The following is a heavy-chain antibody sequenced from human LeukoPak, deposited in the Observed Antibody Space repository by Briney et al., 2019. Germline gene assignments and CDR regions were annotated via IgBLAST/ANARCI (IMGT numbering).Heavy chain of an antibody. V-gene: IGHV3-23*01. CDR3: AKELMGFDY. J-gene: IGHJ4*02. CDR1: GLTFSSYA. Sequence: GGSLRLSCAASGLTFSSYAMSWVRQAPGKGLEWVSAVSGTGLTTYYADSVKGRFIVSRDNSKNTVYLQMNSLRGEDAAVYYCAKELMGFDYWGQGTLVTVSS. CDR2: VSGTGLTT. D-gene: IGHD2-8*01.